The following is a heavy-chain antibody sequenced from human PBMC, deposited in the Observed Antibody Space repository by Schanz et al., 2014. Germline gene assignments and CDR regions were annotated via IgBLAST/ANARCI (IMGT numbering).Heavy chain of an antibody. J-gene: IGHJ4*02. D-gene: IGHD2-21*02. CDR3: ARDLNRCGGDCYSG. CDR1: GFNVSKSY. V-gene: IGHV3-66*01. Sequence: EVQVVESGGGLVQPGGSLRLSCVASGFNVSKSYVSWVRQAPGKGLEWVSLIYKSGSAFYADSVKGRLTISRDNAKNSLYLQMNSLRAEDTAVYYCARDLNRCGGDCYSGWGQGTLVTVSS. CDR2: IYKSGSA.